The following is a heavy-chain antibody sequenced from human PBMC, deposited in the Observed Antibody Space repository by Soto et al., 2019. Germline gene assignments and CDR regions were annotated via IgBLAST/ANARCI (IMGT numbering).Heavy chain of an antibody. CDR1: GGTFSSYA. D-gene: IGHD5-12*01. J-gene: IGHJ4*02. V-gene: IGHV1-69*06. CDR2: IIPIFGTA. CDR3: ARCRDGYNYFDY. Sequence: ASVKVSCKASGGTFSSYAISWVRQAPGQGLEWMGGIIPIFGTANYAQKFQGRVTITADKSTSTAYMELSSLRSEHTAVYYCARCRDGYNYFDYWGQGTLVTVSS.